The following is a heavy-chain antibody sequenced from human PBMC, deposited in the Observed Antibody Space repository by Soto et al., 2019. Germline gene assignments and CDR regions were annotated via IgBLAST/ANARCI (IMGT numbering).Heavy chain of an antibody. J-gene: IGHJ4*02. CDR1: GFTFSSYG. CDR3: ARGSPPTVVTSLFDY. CDR2: IWYDGSNK. V-gene: IGHV3-33*01. D-gene: IGHD4-17*01. Sequence: GGSLRLSCAASGFTFSSYGMHWVRQAPGKGLEWVAVIWYDGSNKYYADSVKGRFTISRDNSKNTLYLQMNSLRAEDTAVYYCARGSPPTVVTSLFDYWGQGTLVTVSS.